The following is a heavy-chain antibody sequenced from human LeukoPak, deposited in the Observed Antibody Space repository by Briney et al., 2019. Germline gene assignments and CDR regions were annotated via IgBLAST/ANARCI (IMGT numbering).Heavy chain of an antibody. V-gene: IGHV4-34*12. Sequence: SETLSLTCAVYGVSLNNYYWSWIRQSPGKGLEWIGEAILGGGTDYSPSLKSRVTISIDTSRNQISLRLTSVTAADTAVYYCAMVLYQSGRPGPWAQGTLVTVSS. D-gene: IGHD2-2*01. CDR3: AMVLYQSGRPGP. J-gene: IGHJ5*02. CDR1: GVSLNNYY. CDR2: AILGGGT.